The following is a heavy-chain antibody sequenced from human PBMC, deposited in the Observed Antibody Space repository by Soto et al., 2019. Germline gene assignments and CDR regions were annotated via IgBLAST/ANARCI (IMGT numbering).Heavy chain of an antibody. D-gene: IGHD5-12*01. CDR2: IYYSGST. CDR3: ARNTIEMATGAFDI. Sequence: SETLSLTCTVSGGSISSGGYYWSWIRQHPGKGLEWIGYIYYSGSTNYNPSLKSRVTISVDTSKNQFSLKLSSVTAADTAVYYCARNTIEMATGAFDIWGQGTMVTVSS. J-gene: IGHJ3*02. CDR1: GGSISSGGYY. V-gene: IGHV4-61*08.